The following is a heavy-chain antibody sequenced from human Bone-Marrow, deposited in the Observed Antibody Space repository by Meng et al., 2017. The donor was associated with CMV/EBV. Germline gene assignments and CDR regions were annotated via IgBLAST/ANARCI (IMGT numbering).Heavy chain of an antibody. CDR1: GFTFSSYE. CDR3: AADPYYDFWSGSGPPLH. CDR2: ISSSGSTI. D-gene: IGHD3-3*01. J-gene: IGHJ4*02. V-gene: IGHV3-48*03. Sequence: GESLKISCAASGFTFSSYEMNWVRQAPGKGLEWVSYISSSGSTIYYAASVKGRFTISRDNAKNSLYLQMNSLRAEDTAVYYCAADPYYDFWSGSGPPLHWGQGTLVTVSS.